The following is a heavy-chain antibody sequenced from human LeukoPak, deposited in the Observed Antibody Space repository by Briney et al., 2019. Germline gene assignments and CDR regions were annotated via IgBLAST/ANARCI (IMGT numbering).Heavy chain of an antibody. V-gene: IGHV5-51*01. CDR2: IYPGDSDT. D-gene: IGHD4-23*01. CDR1: GYSFTSYW. CDR3: ARHTYGGYYYYYYMDV. J-gene: IGHJ6*03. Sequence: GESLKISCKGSGYSFTSYWIGWVRQMPGKGLEWMGIIYPGDSDTRDSPSFQGQVTISADKSISTAYLQWSSLKASDTAMYYCARHTYGGYYYYYYMDVWGKGTTVTVSS.